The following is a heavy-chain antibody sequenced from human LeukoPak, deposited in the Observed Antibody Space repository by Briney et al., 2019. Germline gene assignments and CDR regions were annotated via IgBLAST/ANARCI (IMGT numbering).Heavy chain of an antibody. CDR2: ISGGGDTT. D-gene: IGHD2-2*01. J-gene: IGHJ4*02. CDR3: AKMYCTSTSCSYFDY. V-gene: IGHV3-23*01. Sequence: GGSLRLSCAASGFXFSSYAINWVRQAPGKGLEWVSGISGGGDTTFYADSVKGRFTISRNNSKNTLYLHMNSLRAEDTAVYYCAKMYCTSTSCSYFDYWGQGTLVTVSS. CDR1: GFXFSSYA.